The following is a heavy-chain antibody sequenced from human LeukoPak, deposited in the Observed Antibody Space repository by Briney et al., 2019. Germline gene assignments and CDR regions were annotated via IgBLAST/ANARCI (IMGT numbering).Heavy chain of an antibody. V-gene: IGHV4-39*01. CDR2: IYYSGSA. D-gene: IGHD5-12*01. Sequence: PSETLSLTCTVSGGSISSSSYYWGWIRQPPGKGLEWIGSIYYSGSAYYNPSLKSRVTISVDTSKNQFSLKLSSVTAADTAVYYCASGRGYNYFDYWGQGTLVTVSS. CDR1: GGSISSSSYY. J-gene: IGHJ4*02. CDR3: ASGRGYNYFDY.